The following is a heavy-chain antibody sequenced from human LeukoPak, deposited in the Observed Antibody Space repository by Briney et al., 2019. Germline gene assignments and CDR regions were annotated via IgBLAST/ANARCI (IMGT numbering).Heavy chain of an antibody. CDR3: ETVPVYSSSWLDY. J-gene: IGHJ4*02. V-gene: IGHV1-24*01. D-gene: IGHD6-13*01. CDR1: GYTLTELS. Sequence: ASVKVSCKVSGYTLTELSMHWVRQAPGQGLEWMGGFDPEDGETIYAQKFQGRVTMTEDTSTDTAYMELSSLRSEDTAVYYCETVPVYSSSWLDYWGQGTLVTVSS. CDR2: FDPEDGET.